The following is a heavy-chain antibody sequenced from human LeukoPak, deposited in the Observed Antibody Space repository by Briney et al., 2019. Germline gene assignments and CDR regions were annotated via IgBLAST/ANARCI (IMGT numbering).Heavy chain of an antibody. Sequence: GGSLRLSCAASGFTFSSYAMHWVRQAPGKGLEWVAVISYDGSNKYYADSVKGRFTISRDNSKNTLYLQMNSLRAEDTAMYYCARDSEAVAGQPVSNFDYWGQGTLVTVSS. CDR1: GFTFSSYA. J-gene: IGHJ4*02. CDR3: ARDSEAVAGQPVSNFDY. V-gene: IGHV3-30-3*01. D-gene: IGHD6-19*01. CDR2: ISYDGSNK.